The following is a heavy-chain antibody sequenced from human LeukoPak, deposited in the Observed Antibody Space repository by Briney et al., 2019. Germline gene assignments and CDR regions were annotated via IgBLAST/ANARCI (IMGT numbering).Heavy chain of an antibody. D-gene: IGHD3-3*01. CDR3: AKIKTTFGVVTHVFDI. J-gene: IGHJ3*02. V-gene: IGHV4-59*01. CDR2: IYYSGST. CDR1: GGSISSYY. Sequence: SETLSLTCTVSGGSISSYYWSWIRQPPGKGLEWIGYIYYSGSTNYNPSLKSRVTISVDTSKNQFSLKLSSVTAADTAVYYCAKIKTTFGVVTHVFDIWGQGTIVTVSP.